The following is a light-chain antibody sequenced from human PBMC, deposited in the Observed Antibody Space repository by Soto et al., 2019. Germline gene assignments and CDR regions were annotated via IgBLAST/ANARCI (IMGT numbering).Light chain of an antibody. CDR2: DIT. CDR3: VSFTPSKPYV. V-gene: IGLV2-14*01. J-gene: IGLJ1*01. Sequence: QSALTHPASASGSPGHAITISCTGTSSDVGAYIFVSWYQQYPGKAPKLMIYDITNRPSGVSNRFSGSKAGNTASLTISGLQAEEEADYYCVSFTPSKPYVFGTGTKVTVL. CDR1: SSDVGAYIF.